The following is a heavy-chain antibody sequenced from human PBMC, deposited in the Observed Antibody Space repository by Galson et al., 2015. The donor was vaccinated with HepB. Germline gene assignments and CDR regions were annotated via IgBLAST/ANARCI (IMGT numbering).Heavy chain of an antibody. CDR1: GFTFSDYY. Sequence: SLRLSCAASGFTFSDYYMNWIRQAPGRGLKWVSYISKSGSTIYNADSVKGRFTISRDNAKNSLFLQMNSLRAEDTAVYYCARSITTVVTPDDGFDIWGQGTMVTVSS. CDR2: ISKSGSTI. J-gene: IGHJ3*02. V-gene: IGHV3-11*01. CDR3: ARSITTVVTPDDGFDI. D-gene: IGHD4-23*01.